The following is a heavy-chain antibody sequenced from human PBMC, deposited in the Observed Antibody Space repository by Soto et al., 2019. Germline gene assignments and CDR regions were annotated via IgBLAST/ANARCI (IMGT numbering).Heavy chain of an antibody. J-gene: IGHJ4*02. V-gene: IGHV3-21*01. D-gene: IGHD2-21*01. Sequence: EVQLVESGGGLVKAGGSLRLFCTASGFTFRNYNMNWVRQAPGKGLEWVSSISTGGAYMFYADSVKGRFTISRDNAQKSLFLQIDSPRAEDTAVYYCARDIASAGGDYFDSWGQGTLVTVSS. CDR2: ISTGGAYM. CDR1: GFTFRNYN. CDR3: ARDIASAGGDYFDS.